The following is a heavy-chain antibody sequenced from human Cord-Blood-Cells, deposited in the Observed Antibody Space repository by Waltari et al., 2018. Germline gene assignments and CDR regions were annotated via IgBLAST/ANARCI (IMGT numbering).Heavy chain of an antibody. CDR2: INPNSGGT. CDR3: ARGAAGESYWYFDL. D-gene: IGHD7-27*01. Sequence: QVQLVQAGAEVKKPGASVQVSCKASGYTFTGYYMLRWRQGPGKGLEWMGWINPNSGGTNYAQKFQGWVTMTRDTSISTAYMELSRLRSDDTAVYYCARGAAGESYWYFDLWGRGTLVTVSS. CDR1: GYTFTGYY. V-gene: IGHV1-2*04. J-gene: IGHJ2*01.